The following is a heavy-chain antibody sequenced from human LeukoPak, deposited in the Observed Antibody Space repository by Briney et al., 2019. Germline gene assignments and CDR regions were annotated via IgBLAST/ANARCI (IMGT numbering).Heavy chain of an antibody. CDR2: IYYKGNT. CDR1: GGSISSYY. Sequence: SETLSLTCTVSGGSISSYYWSWIRQPPGKGLEWVGYIYYKGNTKYNASLKSRVTMSVDTSKNLFSLKLTSVTAADTAVYFCARGGNLNDAFDYWGLGTLVTVSS. CDR3: ARGGNLNDAFDY. V-gene: IGHV4-59*12. D-gene: IGHD1-1*01. J-gene: IGHJ4*02.